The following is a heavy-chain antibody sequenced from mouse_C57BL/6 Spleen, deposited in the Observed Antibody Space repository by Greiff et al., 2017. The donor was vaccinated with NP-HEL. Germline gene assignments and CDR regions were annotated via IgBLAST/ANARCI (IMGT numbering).Heavy chain of an antibody. CDR2: IYPGSGST. CDR3: AGGTGYYAMDY. V-gene: IGHV1-55*01. J-gene: IGHJ4*01. Sequence: QVQLQQPGAELAKPGASVKMSCKASGYTFTSYWITWVKQRPGQGLEWIGDIYPGSGSTNYNEKFKSKATLTVDTSSSTAYMQLSSLTSEDSAVYYCAGGTGYYAMDYWGQGTSVTVSS. D-gene: IGHD3-3*01. CDR1: GYTFTSYW.